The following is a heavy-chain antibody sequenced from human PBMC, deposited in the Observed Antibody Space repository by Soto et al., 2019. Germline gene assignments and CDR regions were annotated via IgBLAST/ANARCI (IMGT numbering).Heavy chain of an antibody. CDR2: INHSGST. CDR3: AREGVVPYYYYDMDV. J-gene: IGHJ6*03. V-gene: IGHV4-34*01. D-gene: IGHD2-15*01. Sequence: SETLSLTCAVYGGSFSGYYWSWIRQPPGKGLEWIGEINHSGSTNYNPSLKSRVTISVDTSKNQFSLKLSSVTAADTAVYYCAREGVVPYYYYDMDVWGKGTTVTVSS. CDR1: GGSFSGYY.